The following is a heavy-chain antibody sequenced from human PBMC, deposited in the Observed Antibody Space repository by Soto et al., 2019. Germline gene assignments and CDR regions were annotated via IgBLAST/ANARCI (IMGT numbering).Heavy chain of an antibody. J-gene: IGHJ4*02. CDR3: ARQGDGYNYFDD. D-gene: IGHD5-12*01. CDR1: GGSISSYY. CDR2: IYYSGST. Sequence: SETLSLTCTVSGGSISSYYWSWIRQPPGKGLEWIGYIYYSGSTNYNPSLKSRVTISVDTSKNQFSLKLSSVTAADTAVYYCARQGDGYNYFDDWGQGTLVTV. V-gene: IGHV4-59*08.